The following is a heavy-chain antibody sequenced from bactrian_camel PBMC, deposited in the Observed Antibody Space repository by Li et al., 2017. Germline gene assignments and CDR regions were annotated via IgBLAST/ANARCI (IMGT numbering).Heavy chain of an antibody. CDR1: GDTWRRNC. Sequence: VQLVESGGGSVQAGGSLTLSCVASGDTWRRNCMGWFRQAPGKEREGVAAYDRDGSTSYADSVKGRFTISKDNAQNTLYLQMNSLKPEDTAMYYCAAAYSSCSVVGGRTRSFWEYNYWGQGTQVTVS. D-gene: IGHD6*01. CDR2: YDRDGST. J-gene: IGHJ4*01. V-gene: IGHV3S53*01. CDR3: AAAYSSCSVVGGRTRSFWEYNY.